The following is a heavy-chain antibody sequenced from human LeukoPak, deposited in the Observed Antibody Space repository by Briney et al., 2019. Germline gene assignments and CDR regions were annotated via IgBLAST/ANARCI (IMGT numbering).Heavy chain of an antibody. D-gene: IGHD6-19*01. J-gene: IGHJ4*02. CDR2: INPNSGGT. CDR3: ARVRAVADYYFDY. CDR1: GHTFTGYY. Sequence: GASVKVSCKASGHTFTGYYMHWVRQAPGQGLEWMGWINPNSGGTNYAQKFQGRVTMTRDTSISTAYMELSRLRSDDTAVYYCARVRAVADYYFDYWGQGTLVTVSS. V-gene: IGHV1-2*02.